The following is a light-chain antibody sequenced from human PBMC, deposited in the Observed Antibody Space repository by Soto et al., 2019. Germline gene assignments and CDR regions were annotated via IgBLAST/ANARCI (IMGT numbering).Light chain of an antibody. Sequence: QLVLTQPPSASGTPGQRVTISCSGSSSNIGSNYVYWYQQLPGTAPKLLIYRNNQRPSGVPDRFSGSKSGTSASLAISGLRSEDEADYYCAAWDDSLPVFGGGTKLTVL. CDR1: SSNIGSNY. V-gene: IGLV1-47*01. CDR2: RNN. CDR3: AAWDDSLPV. J-gene: IGLJ2*01.